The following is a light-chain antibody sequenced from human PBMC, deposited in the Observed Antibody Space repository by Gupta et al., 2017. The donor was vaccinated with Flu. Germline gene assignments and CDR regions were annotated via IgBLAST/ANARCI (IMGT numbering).Light chain of an antibody. CDR2: WAS. Sequence: DIVMTQSPDSLAVSLGERATINCKSSQNILYSSNNKNYLAWYQQKPGQPPKLLIDWASTRESGVPDRFSGGGSGTDFTLTINNLQAEDVAVYYCHQVYSTPRTFGQGTKVEVK. V-gene: IGKV4-1*01. J-gene: IGKJ1*01. CDR3: HQVYSTPRT. CDR1: QNILYSSNNKNY.